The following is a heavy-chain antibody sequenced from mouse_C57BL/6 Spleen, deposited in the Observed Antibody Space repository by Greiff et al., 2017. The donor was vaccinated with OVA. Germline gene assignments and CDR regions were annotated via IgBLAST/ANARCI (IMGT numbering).Heavy chain of an antibody. CDR2: IDPSDSYT. D-gene: IGHD1-1*02. Sequence: QVQLQQPGAELVKPGDSVKLSCKASGYTFTSYWMQWVKQRPGQGLEWIGEIDPSDSYTNYNQKFKGKATLTVDTSSSTAYMQLSSLTSEDSAVYYCARRWLGWYFDVWGTGTTVTVSS. CDR3: ARRWLGWYFDV. J-gene: IGHJ1*03. V-gene: IGHV1-50*01. CDR1: GYTFTSYW.